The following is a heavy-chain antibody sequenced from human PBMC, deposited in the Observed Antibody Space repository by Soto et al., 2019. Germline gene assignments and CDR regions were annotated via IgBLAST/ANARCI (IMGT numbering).Heavy chain of an antibody. CDR2: ISYDGSNK. J-gene: IGHJ4*02. D-gene: IGHD6-19*01. V-gene: IGHV3-30-3*01. CDR1: GFTFSSYA. Sequence: QVQLVESGGGVVQPGRSLRLSCAASGFTFSSYAMHWVRQAPGKGLEWVAVISYDGSNKYYADSVKGRFTISRDTSKNTPYLQMNSLGAEATAVYYCAREGRLAVAGPYYFGYWDQGTRVTVSS. CDR3: AREGRLAVAGPYYFGY.